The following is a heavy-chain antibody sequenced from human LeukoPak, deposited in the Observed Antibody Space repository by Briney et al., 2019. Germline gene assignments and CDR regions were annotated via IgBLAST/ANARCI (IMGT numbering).Heavy chain of an antibody. V-gene: IGHV3-72*01. Sequence: GGSLRLSCAASGFTVSSNYMDWVRQAPGKGLEWVGRTRNKANSYTTEYAASVKGRFTISRDDSKNSLYLQMNSLKTEDTAVYYCVRYCSSTSCYRTAFDIWGQGTMVTVSS. D-gene: IGHD2-2*01. CDR2: TRNKANSYTT. CDR1: GFTVSSNY. CDR3: VRYCSSTSCYRTAFDI. J-gene: IGHJ3*02.